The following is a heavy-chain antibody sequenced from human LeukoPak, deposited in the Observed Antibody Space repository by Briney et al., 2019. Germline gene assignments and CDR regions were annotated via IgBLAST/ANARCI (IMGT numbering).Heavy chain of an antibody. J-gene: IGHJ6*02. D-gene: IGHD3-3*01. CDR1: GFTFSSYS. Sequence: GGSLRLSCAASGFTFSSYSMNWVRQAPGKGLEWVSSISSSSSYIYYADSVKGRFTISRDNAKNSLYLQMNSLRAEDTAVYYCARDSTVQRFLEWLHPADGMDVWGQGTTVTVSS. CDR2: ISSSSSYI. V-gene: IGHV3-21*01. CDR3: ARDSTVQRFLEWLHPADGMDV.